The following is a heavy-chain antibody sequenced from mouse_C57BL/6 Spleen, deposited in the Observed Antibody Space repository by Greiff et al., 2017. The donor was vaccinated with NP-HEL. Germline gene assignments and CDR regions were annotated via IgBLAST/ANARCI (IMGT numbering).Heavy chain of an antibody. CDR3: AREDYGSHFDY. Sequence: EVKVEESGPGLVKPSQSLSLTCSVTGYSITSGYYWNWIRQFPGNKLEWMGYISYDGSNNYNPSLKNRISITRDTSKNQFFLKLNSVTTEDTATYYCAREDYGSHFDYWGQGTTLTVSS. V-gene: IGHV3-6*01. D-gene: IGHD1-1*01. CDR2: ISYDGSN. CDR1: GYSITSGYY. J-gene: IGHJ2*01.